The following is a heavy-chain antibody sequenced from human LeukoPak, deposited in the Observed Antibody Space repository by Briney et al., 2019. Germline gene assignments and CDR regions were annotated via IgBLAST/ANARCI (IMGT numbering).Heavy chain of an antibody. CDR1: GGSISSYY. D-gene: IGHD3-16*01. CDR3: ARQGRVRGPFDY. V-gene: IGHV4-59*08. J-gene: IGHJ4*02. Sequence: SETLSLTCTVSGGSISSYYWSWIRQPPGKGLEWIGYIYYSGSTNYNPSLKSRGTISVDTSKNQFSLKLSSVTAADTAVYYCARQGRVRGPFDYWGQGTLVTVSS. CDR2: IYYSGST.